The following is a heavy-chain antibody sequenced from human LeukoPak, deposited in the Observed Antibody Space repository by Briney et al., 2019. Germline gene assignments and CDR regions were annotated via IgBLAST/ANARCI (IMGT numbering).Heavy chain of an antibody. CDR3: AKLSGAVVVITGTIFDY. J-gene: IGHJ4*02. CDR2: ISGSGGST. V-gene: IGHV3-23*01. D-gene: IGHD3-22*01. CDR1: GFTFSSYA. Sequence: GGSLRLSCAASGFTFSSYAMSWVRQAPGKGLEWVSAISGSGGSTYYADSVKGRFTISRDNSKNTLYLQMNSLRAEDTAVYYCAKLSGAVVVITGTIFDYWGQGTLVTVSS.